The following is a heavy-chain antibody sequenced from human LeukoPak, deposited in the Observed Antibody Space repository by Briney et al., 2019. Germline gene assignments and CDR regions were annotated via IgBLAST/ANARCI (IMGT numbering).Heavy chain of an antibody. CDR3: ATTPRVDYVWGSYRYYYYYMDV. J-gene: IGHJ6*03. CDR1: GGSISSGSYY. Sequence: PSQTLSLTCTVSGGSISSGSYYWSWIRQPAGKGLEWIGRIYTSGSTNYNPSLKSRVTISVDTSKNQFSLKLSSVTAADTAVYYCATTPRVDYVWGSYRYYYYYMDVWGKGTTVTISS. D-gene: IGHD3-16*02. V-gene: IGHV4-61*02. CDR2: IYTSGST.